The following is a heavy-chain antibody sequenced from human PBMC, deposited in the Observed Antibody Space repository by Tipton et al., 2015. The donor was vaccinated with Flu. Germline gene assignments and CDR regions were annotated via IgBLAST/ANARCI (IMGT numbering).Heavy chain of an antibody. CDR1: GFSLSDYW. Sequence: SLRLSCAASGFSLSDYWMTWVRQAPGKGLEWVANINEDGSKIYYLDSVKGRFTISRDSAKNSLYLQMNSLRAEDTALYYCATLTGDDYWGQGDLVTVSS. J-gene: IGHJ4*02. CDR3: ATLTGDDY. V-gene: IGHV3-7*01. D-gene: IGHD7-27*01. CDR2: INEDGSKI.